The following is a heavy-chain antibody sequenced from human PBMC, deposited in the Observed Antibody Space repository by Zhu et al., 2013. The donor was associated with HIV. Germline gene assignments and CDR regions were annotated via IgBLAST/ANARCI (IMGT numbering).Heavy chain of an antibody. CDR3: ARDRGTRYCSGGSCNPNWYFDL. Sequence: QVQLEQSGAEVKKPGSSVKVSCKVSGGTFTNYAISWVRQAPGQGLEWMGGIIPIFGTANYAQKFQGRVTITADESTSTAYMELSSLRSEDTAVYYCARDRGTRYCSGGSCNPNWYFDLWAVAPWSLSPQ. V-gene: IGHV1-69*12. CDR2: IIPIFGTA. D-gene: IGHD2-15*01. J-gene: IGHJ2*01. CDR1: GGTFTNYA.